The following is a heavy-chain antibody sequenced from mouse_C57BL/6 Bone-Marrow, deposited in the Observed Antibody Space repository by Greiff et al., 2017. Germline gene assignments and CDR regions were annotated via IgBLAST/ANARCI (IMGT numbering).Heavy chain of an antibody. CDR1: GFNIKNTY. D-gene: IGHD1-1*01. Sequence: EVQLQQSVAELVRPGASVKLSCTASGFNIKNTYMHWVKQRPEQGLEWIGRIDPANGNTKYAPKFQGKATITADTSSNTAYLQLSSLTSEDTAIDYCAIGHFYYGRGYAIDYWGQGTPVTVSS. J-gene: IGHJ4*01. V-gene: IGHV14-3*01. CDR3: AIGHFYYGRGYAIDY. CDR2: IDPANGNT.